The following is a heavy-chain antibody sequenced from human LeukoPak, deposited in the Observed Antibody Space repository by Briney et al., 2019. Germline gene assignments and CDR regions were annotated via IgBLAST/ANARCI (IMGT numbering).Heavy chain of an antibody. CDR2: ISWNSGSI. D-gene: IGHD5-24*01. V-gene: IGHV3-9*03. CDR1: GFTFDDYA. CDR3: AKGSGGYNYKWVFDI. J-gene: IGHJ3*02. Sequence: PGGSLRLSCAASGFTFDDYAMHWVRQAPGKGLEWVSGISWNSGSIGYADSVKGRFTISRDNAKNSLYLQMNSLRAEDMALYYCAKGSGGYNYKWVFDIWGQGTMVTVSS.